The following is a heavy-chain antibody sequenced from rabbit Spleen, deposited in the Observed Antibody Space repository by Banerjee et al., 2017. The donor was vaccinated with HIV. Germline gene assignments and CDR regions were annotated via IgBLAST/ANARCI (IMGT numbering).Heavy chain of an antibody. D-gene: IGHD1-1*01. CDR3: ARDVGSYLHYGYYINL. CDR2: IDPVFGIT. V-gene: IGHV1S7*01. Sequence: QLEESAGGLVQPGGSLKLSCKASGFTLSSYYMNWVRQAPGKGLEWIGYIDPVFGITYYANWVSGRFSISRENAQNTVFLQMTSLTAADTATYFCARDVGSYLHYGYYINLWGQGTLVTVS. CDR1: GFTLSSYY. J-gene: IGHJ4*01.